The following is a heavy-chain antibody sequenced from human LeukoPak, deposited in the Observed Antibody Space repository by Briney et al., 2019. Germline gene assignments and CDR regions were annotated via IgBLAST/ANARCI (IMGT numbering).Heavy chain of an antibody. Sequence: GESLKISCKGSGYSFTSYWIGWVRQMPGKGLEWMGIIYPGDSDTRYSPSFQGQVTISGDKSISTAYLQWSSLKASDTAMYYCARFGGPGYCSGGSCPGDNWFDPWGQGTLVTVSS. CDR3: ARFGGPGYCSGGSCPGDNWFDP. J-gene: IGHJ5*02. D-gene: IGHD2-15*01. CDR1: GYSFTSYW. V-gene: IGHV5-51*01. CDR2: IYPGDSDT.